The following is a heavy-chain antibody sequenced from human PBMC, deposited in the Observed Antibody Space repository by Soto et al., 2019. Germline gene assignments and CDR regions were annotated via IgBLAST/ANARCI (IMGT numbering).Heavy chain of an antibody. CDR1: GFTFSSYG. J-gene: IGHJ4*02. CDR3: AKVWAALTTEVVIRKFDY. Sequence: EVQLLESGGDLAQPGGSLTLSCAASGFTFSSYGMTWVRQAPGKGLEWVSGISGSGSDTFYADAVKGRFAISRDNSKNTLYLQMNSLRGEDTAVYYGAKVWAALTTEVVIRKFDYWGQGTLVTVSS. D-gene: IGHD3-22*01. V-gene: IGHV3-23*01. CDR2: ISGSGSDT.